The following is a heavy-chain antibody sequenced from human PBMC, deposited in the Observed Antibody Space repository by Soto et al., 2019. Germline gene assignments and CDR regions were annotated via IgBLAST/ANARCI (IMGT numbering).Heavy chain of an antibody. D-gene: IGHD2-2*01. CDR3: ARDDHIVVVPTSLGAMDV. J-gene: IGHJ6*02. Sequence: SETLSLTCAVYGGSISSNKWCSWVRQPPGKGLEWIGEIYHSGSTNYNPSLKSRVTISLDKSKNQFSLKLTSVTAADSAAYYCARDDHIVVVPTSLGAMDVWGQGTTVTVS. V-gene: IGHV4-4*02. CDR2: IYHSGST. CDR1: GGSISSNKW.